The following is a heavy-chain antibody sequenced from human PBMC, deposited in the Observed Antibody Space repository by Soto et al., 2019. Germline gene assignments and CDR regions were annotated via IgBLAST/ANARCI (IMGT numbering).Heavy chain of an antibody. J-gene: IGHJ3*02. CDR2: INPSGGST. CDR1: GYTFTSYY. D-gene: IGHD3-22*01. CDR3: AREDDYYDSSGYLDI. Sequence: QVQLVQSGAEVKKPGASVKVSCKASGYTFTSYYMHWVRQAPGQGLEWMGIINPSGGSTSYAKKFQGRVTMTRDTSTSTVYMELSSLRSEDTAVYYCAREDDYYDSSGYLDIWGQGTMVTVSS. V-gene: IGHV1-46*01.